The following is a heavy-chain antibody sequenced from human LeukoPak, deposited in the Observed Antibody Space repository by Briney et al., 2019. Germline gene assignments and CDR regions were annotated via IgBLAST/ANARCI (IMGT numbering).Heavy chain of an antibody. CDR1: GFTFNSYA. D-gene: IGHD3-10*01. CDR3: AKAGSGSYSGY. V-gene: IGHV3-23*01. Sequence: GGSLTLSCAASGFTFNSYAMSWVPHAQGKGLEGVPAISGSGGSTYYADSVKGRFTISRDNSKNTLYLQMNSLRAEDKAVYYCAKAGSGSYSGYWGQGTLVTVSS. J-gene: IGHJ4*02. CDR2: ISGSGGST.